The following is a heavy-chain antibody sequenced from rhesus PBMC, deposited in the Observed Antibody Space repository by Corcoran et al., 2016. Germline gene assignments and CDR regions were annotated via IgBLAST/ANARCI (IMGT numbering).Heavy chain of an antibody. CDR2: IYCDYDK. Sequence: QVTLKESGPALVQPTQTLTLTCTFSGFSLITSCMGVGWTRQPHGKALEWLASIYCDYDKYYSTSLKSRLTISKDTSKNQVVLTMTNMDPVDTATYYCARVEYSNYVHGLDSWGQGVVVTVSS. CDR3: ARVEYSNYVHGLDS. D-gene: IGHD4-23*01. V-gene: IGHV2S1*01. J-gene: IGHJ6*01. CDR1: GFSLITSCMG.